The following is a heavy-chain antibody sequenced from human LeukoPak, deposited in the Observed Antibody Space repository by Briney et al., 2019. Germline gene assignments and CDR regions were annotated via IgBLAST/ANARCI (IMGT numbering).Heavy chain of an antibody. Sequence: GGSLRLSCAASGFTFSTFRMHWVRQAPGKGLEWVALIQDDGATTNYADSVRGRFTISRDNSKSTVYLQMNSLKPDDTAVYYCATQSITLVVVISPFDCWGQGTLVTVSS. V-gene: IGHV3-30*02. D-gene: IGHD3-22*01. J-gene: IGHJ4*02. CDR2: IQDDGATT. CDR3: ATQSITLVVVISPFDC. CDR1: GFTFSTFR.